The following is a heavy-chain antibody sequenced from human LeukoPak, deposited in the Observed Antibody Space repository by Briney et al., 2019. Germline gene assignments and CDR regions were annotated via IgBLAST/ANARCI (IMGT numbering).Heavy chain of an antibody. CDR3: ARDPPYYDSSGYYKDY. CDR1: GYTFTSYG. CDR2: ISAYNGNT. D-gene: IGHD3-22*01. J-gene: IGHJ4*02. V-gene: IGHV1-18*01. Sequence: GASVKVSCKASGYTFTSYGISWVRQAPGQGLEWMGWISAYNGNTNYAQKLQGRVTMTTDPSTSTAYMELRRLRSDDTAVYYCARDPPYYDSSGYYKDYWGQGTLVTVSS.